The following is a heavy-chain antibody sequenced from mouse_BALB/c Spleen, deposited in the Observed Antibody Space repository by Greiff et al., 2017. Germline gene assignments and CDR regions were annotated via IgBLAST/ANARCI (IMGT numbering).Heavy chain of an antibody. CDR2: ISSGSSTI. Sequence: EVMLVESGGGLVQHGGSRKLSCAASGFTFSSFGMHWVRQAPEKGLEWVAYISSGSSTIYYADTVKGRFTISRDNPKNTLFLQMTSLRSEDTAMYYCARHYYGSPYYFDYWGQGTTLTVSS. V-gene: IGHV5-17*02. CDR1: GFTFSSFG. CDR3: ARHYYGSPYYFDY. D-gene: IGHD1-1*01. J-gene: IGHJ2*01.